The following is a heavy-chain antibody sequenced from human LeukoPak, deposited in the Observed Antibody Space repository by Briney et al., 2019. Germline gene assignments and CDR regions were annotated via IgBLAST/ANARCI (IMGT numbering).Heavy chain of an antibody. D-gene: IGHD3-10*01. CDR3: AKDMAAYYYASGNIDY. CDR2: ISWNGGST. CDR1: GFTFDDYA. J-gene: IGHJ4*02. V-gene: IGHV3-43D*03. Sequence: GGSLRLSCAASGFTFDDYAMHWVRQAPGKGLEWVSLISWNGGSTYYADSVKGRFTISRDNSKNSLYLQMNSLRAEDTALYYCAKDMAAYYYASGNIDYWGQGTLVTVSS.